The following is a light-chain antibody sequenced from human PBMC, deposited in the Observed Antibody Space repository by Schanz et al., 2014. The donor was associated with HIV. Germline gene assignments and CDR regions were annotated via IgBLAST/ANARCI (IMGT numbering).Light chain of an antibody. CDR1: QTIGRF. J-gene: IGKJ2*01. CDR3: QQCVTYPYT. V-gene: IGKV1-5*03. Sequence: IQMTQSPSTVSASVGDRVTITCRASQTIGRFLAWYQQKPGRAPKLLIYQASTLQTGVPSRFSGSGSGTSFTLPITSLQPDDFATYYCQQCVTYPYTFGQGTTLDIK. CDR2: QAS.